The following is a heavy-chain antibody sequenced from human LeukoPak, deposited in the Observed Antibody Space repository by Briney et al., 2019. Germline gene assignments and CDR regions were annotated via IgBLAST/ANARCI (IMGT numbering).Heavy chain of an antibody. J-gene: IGHJ6*04. CDR3: ARSVVDILTGCVPSLYYYYGMDV. CDR1: RGTFRRYA. Sequence: SVNVSCKASRGTFRRYAISSVRQAAGQRLEWMGGIIPIFGTANYAQKFQGRVTITADESTSTAYMELSSLSSEDTAVYYCARSVVDILTGCVPSLYYYYGMDVWGKGTTVTVSS. D-gene: IGHD3-9*01. V-gene: IGHV1-69*13. CDR2: IIPIFGTA.